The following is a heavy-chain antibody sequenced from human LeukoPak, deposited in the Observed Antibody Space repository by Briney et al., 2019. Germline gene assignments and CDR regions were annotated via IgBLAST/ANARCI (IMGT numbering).Heavy chain of an antibody. Sequence: ASVKVSCKASGGTFSSYAISWERQAPGQGLEWMGRIIPIFGTANYAQKFQGRVTITTDESTSTAYMELSSLRSEDTAVYYCARDWVTMVRGVIITPAYYFDYWGQGTLVTVSS. CDR1: GGTFSSYA. CDR3: ARDWVTMVRGVIITPAYYFDY. D-gene: IGHD3-10*01. CDR2: IIPIFGTA. V-gene: IGHV1-69*05. J-gene: IGHJ4*02.